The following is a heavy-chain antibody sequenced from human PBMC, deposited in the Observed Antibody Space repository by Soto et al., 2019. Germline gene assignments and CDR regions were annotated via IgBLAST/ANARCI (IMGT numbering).Heavy chain of an antibody. J-gene: IGHJ4*02. D-gene: IGHD6-25*01. CDR1: GLTFSNAW. CDR2: IKSKTDGGTT. CDR3: STRGSY. V-gene: IGHV3-15*07. Sequence: NPGGSLRLSCAVSGLTFSNAWMSWVRQAPGKGLEWVGRIKSKTDGGTTDYAAPVKGRFTISRDDSRNTLYLQMDSLRTEDTAIYYCSTRGSYWGQGTLVTVSS.